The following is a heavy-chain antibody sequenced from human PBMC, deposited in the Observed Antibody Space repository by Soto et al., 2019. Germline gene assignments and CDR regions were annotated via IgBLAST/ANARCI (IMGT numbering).Heavy chain of an antibody. CDR2: ISTYNGNT. V-gene: IGHV1-18*01. Sequence: ASVKVSCKASGYTFTSYGISWVRQAPGQGLEWMGWISTYNGNTKYAQKLQGRVTITTDTSTSTAYMERRSLRSDDTAVFYCAREMVRGVGSDYWGQGTLVTVSS. CDR3: AREMVRGVGSDY. J-gene: IGHJ4*02. CDR1: GYTFTSYG. D-gene: IGHD3-10*01.